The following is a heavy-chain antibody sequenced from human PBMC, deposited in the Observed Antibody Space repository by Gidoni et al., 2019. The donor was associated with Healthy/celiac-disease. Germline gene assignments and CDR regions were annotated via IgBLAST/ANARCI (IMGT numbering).Heavy chain of an antibody. D-gene: IGHD6-6*01. Sequence: EVQLVESGGGLVQPGGSLRLSCAASGSTFSSYWMHWVRPAPGKGLVWVSRINSDGSSTSYADSVKGRFTISRDNAKNTLYLQMNSLRAEDTAVYYCARGARHYYYYGMDVWGQGTTVTVSS. CDR1: GSTFSSYW. J-gene: IGHJ6*02. CDR2: INSDGSST. CDR3: ARGARHYYYYGMDV. V-gene: IGHV3-74*01.